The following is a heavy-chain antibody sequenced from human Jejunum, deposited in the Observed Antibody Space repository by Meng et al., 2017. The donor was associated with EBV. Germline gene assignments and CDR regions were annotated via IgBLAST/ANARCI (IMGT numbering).Heavy chain of an antibody. CDR2: VIPIFATA. CDR3: ARSSGGVVADYFDY. V-gene: IGHV1-69*06. Sequence: QVQLEQSVLEVQEPGSSVKVACKASGGTFSNYAFSWVRQAPGQGLEWMGGVIPIFATANYAQRFQGRVTITADKSTSTAYMELRSLRSEDTAVYYCARSSGGVVADYFDYWGQGTLVTVSS. D-gene: IGHD3-16*02. J-gene: IGHJ4*02. CDR1: GGTFSNYA.